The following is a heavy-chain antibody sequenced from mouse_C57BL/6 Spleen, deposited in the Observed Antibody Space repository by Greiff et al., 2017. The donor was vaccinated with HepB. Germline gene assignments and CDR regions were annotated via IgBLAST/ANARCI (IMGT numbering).Heavy chain of an antibody. CDR1: GYSFTGYY. CDR2: INPSTGGT. J-gene: IGHJ3*01. V-gene: IGHV1-42*01. CDR3: ARAGNYVPFDY. D-gene: IGHD2-1*01. Sequence: EVQLVESGPELVKPGASVKISCKASGYSFTGYYMNWVKQSPEKSLEWIGEINPSTGGTTYNQKFKAKATLTVDKSSSTAYMQLKSLTSEDSAVYYCARAGNYVPFDYWGQGTLVTVSA.